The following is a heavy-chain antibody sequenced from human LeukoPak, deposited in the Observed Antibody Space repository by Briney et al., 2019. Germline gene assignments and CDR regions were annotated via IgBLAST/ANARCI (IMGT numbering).Heavy chain of an antibody. J-gene: IGHJ4*02. D-gene: IGHD6-6*01. CDR3: ARENWRSKSIDFDS. Sequence: PSETLSLTCAVYGGSFSGYYWSWIRQPPGKGLEWIGRIYSSGSTNFNPSLKSRVTMSVDTSKNQFSLRLSSVTAADTAAYFCARENWRSKSIDFDSWGQGTLVTVSS. V-gene: IGHV4-4*07. CDR1: GGSFSGYY. CDR2: IYSSGST.